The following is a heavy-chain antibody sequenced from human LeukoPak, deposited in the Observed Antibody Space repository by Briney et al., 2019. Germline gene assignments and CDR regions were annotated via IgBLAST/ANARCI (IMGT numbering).Heavy chain of an antibody. V-gene: IGHV3-74*01. CDR1: GFTFSNYW. CDR3: ARDQGSTSRGIDY. Sequence: QPGGSLRLSCAGSGFTFSNYWMHWVHQAPGKGLVWVSRIYSDGNTTNYADSVKGRFTISRDNAKNTLYLQMNSLRAEDTAVYYCARDQGSTSRGIDYWGQGTLVTVSS. D-gene: IGHD2-2*01. CDR2: IYSDGNTT. J-gene: IGHJ4*02.